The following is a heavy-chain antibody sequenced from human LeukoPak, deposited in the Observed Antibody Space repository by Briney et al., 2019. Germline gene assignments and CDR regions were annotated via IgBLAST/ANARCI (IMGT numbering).Heavy chain of an antibody. CDR1: GFTFSSYA. V-gene: IGHV3-30-3*01. CDR2: ISYDGSNK. CDR3: ARAGNSGSTRGFFDY. D-gene: IGHD1-26*01. J-gene: IGHJ4*02. Sequence: PGGSLGLSCAASGFTFSSYAMHWVRQAPGKGLEWVAVISYDGSNKYYADSVKGRFTISRDNSKNTLYLQMNSLRAEDTAVYYCARAGNSGSTRGFFDYWGQGTLVTVSS.